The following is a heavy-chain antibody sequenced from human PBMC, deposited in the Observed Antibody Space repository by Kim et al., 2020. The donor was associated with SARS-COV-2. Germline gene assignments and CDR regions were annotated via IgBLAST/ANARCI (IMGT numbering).Heavy chain of an antibody. CDR3: ARTPGYCSSTSCLSLEYYFDY. J-gene: IGHJ4*02. CDR1: GFTFSSYA. Sequence: GGSLRLSCAASGFTFSSYAMHWVRQAPGKGLEWVAVISYDGSNKYYADSVKGRFTISRDNSKNTLYLQMNSLRAEDTAVYYCARTPGYCSSTSCLSLEYYFDYWGQGTLVTVSS. D-gene: IGHD2-2*01. CDR2: ISYDGSNK. V-gene: IGHV3-30*04.